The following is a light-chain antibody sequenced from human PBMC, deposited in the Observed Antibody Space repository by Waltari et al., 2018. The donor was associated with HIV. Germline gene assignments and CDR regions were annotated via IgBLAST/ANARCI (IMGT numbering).Light chain of an antibody. Sequence: QSVLTQPPSASGTPGQRVTISCSGSSSTIGSNYVYWYQQLPGTTPKLLIDRTNQRPSWVPDRCSGSTSGTSTSLAISGLRSEDEADYYCAAWDDSLSAPVFGGGTKLTVL. CDR2: RTN. J-gene: IGLJ3*02. CDR3: AAWDDSLSAPV. V-gene: IGLV1-47*01. CDR1: SSTIGSNY.